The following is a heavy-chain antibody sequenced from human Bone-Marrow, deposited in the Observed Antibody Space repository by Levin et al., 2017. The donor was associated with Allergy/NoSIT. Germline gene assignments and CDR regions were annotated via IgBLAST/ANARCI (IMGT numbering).Heavy chain of an antibody. CDR3: ATDSSGWSPGGY. CDR1: GYSFSDYA. V-gene: IGHV1-3*01. J-gene: IGHJ4*02. D-gene: IGHD6-19*01. Sequence: GASVKVSCKASGYSFSDYAIHWVRQVPGQRFEWMGWIYPVNGDTKYSQRFQGRVTITTDTSARTAYMEVNSLRSEDTAVYYCATDSSGWSPGGYWGQGTLVTVSS. CDR2: IYPVNGDT.